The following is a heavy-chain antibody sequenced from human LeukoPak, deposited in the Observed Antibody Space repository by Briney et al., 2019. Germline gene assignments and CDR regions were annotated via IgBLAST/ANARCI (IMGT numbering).Heavy chain of an antibody. D-gene: IGHD4-4*01. Sequence: SETLSLTCAVYGGSFSGYYWSLIRQPPGKGLEWIGEINHSGSTNYNPSLKSRVTISVDTSKNQFSLKLSSVTAADTAVYYCARDEIYDYRPSFFDYWGQGTLVTVSS. V-gene: IGHV4-34*01. CDR3: ARDEIYDYRPSFFDY. CDR2: INHSGST. J-gene: IGHJ4*02. CDR1: GGSFSGYY.